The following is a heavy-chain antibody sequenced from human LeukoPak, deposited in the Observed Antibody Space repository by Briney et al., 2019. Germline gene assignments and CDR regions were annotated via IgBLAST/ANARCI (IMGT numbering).Heavy chain of an antibody. D-gene: IGHD5-18*01. J-gene: IGHJ4*02. V-gene: IGHV1-3*04. CDR1: GYTFIDYG. Sequence: ASVKVSCKTSGYTFIDYGMHWVRQAPGQRLEWMAWINTGNGDAKHSEKFQGRVTITRDTSASTAYLELSSLRSEDTGVYYCAKDLKGSGDSYGRPTFDYWGQGTLVTVSS. CDR2: INTGNGDA. CDR3: AKDLKGSGDSYGRPTFDY.